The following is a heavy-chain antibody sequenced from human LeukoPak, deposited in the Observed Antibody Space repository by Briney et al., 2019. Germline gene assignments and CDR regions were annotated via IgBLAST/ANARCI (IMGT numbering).Heavy chain of an antibody. D-gene: IGHD5-18*01. CDR3: ARLSGRYTYGLYYFDY. CDR2: ISYSGST. V-gene: IGHV4-59*08. Sequence: PSETLSLTCTVSGDSISGYYWSWIRQPPGKGLECIGYISYSGSTNYNPSLKSRVTIAVDTSKNQFSLKLSSVTAADTAVYYCARLSGRYTYGLYYFDYWGQGTLVTVSS. CDR1: GDSISGYY. J-gene: IGHJ4*02.